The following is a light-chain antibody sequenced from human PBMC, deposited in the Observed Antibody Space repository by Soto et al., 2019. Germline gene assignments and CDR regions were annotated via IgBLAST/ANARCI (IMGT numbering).Light chain of an antibody. CDR1: QSVSSY. Sequence: PGERATLSCRASQSVSSYFAWYQQKPGQAPRLLIYDASTRAAGIPARFSGSGSGRDFTLAISSLEPEDFAAYYCQQRSDWPLTFGGGTKVEIK. CDR2: DAS. V-gene: IGKV3-11*02. J-gene: IGKJ4*01. CDR3: QQRSDWPLT.